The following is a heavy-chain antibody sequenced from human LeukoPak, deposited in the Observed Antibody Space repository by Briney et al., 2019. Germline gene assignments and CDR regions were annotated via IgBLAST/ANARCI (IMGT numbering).Heavy chain of an antibody. J-gene: IGHJ4*02. CDR2: IYYSGST. D-gene: IGHD3-22*01. V-gene: IGHV4-59*01. CDR3: ARPVAGYNDRPFDH. CDR1: GGSISSYY. Sequence: SETLSLTCTVSGGSISSYYWSWIRQPPGKGLEWIGYIYYSGSTNYNPSLKSRVTISVDTSKNQFSLKLSSVTAADTAVYYCARPVAGYNDRPFDHWGQGTLVTVPS.